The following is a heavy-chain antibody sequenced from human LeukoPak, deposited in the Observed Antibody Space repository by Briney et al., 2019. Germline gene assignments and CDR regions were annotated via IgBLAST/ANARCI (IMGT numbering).Heavy chain of an antibody. Sequence: GGSLRLSCAASGFTFIAYSMNWVRQAPGKGLEWVSSISSSSAYIYYADSVEGRFTVSRDNAKNSLYLQMNSLRAEDTAVYYCARENFYDSSGYDAFDIWGQGTMVTVSS. CDR2: ISSSSAYI. CDR1: GFTFIAYS. V-gene: IGHV3-21*01. J-gene: IGHJ3*02. D-gene: IGHD3-22*01. CDR3: ARENFYDSSGYDAFDI.